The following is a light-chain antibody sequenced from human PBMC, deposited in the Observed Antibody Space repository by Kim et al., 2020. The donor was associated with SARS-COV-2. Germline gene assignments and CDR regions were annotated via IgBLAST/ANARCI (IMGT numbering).Light chain of an antibody. J-gene: IGKJ2*01. CDR2: DAS. V-gene: IGKV3-11*01. Sequence: EIVLTQSPATLSLFPGERATLSCRASQSVSRYLALYQQKPGQAPRLLIYDASNRATGIPARFSGSGSGTDFTLTISSLEPEDFAVYYCQQRSNWYTFGQGTKLEI. CDR3: QQRSNWYT. CDR1: QSVSRY.